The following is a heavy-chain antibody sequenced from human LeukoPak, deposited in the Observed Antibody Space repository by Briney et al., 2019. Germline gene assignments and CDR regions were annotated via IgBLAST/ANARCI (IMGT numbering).Heavy chain of an antibody. D-gene: IGHD1-26*01. CDR3: AKNEWELLNRFDY. V-gene: IGHV3-11*01. Sequence: GGSLRLSCAASGFTFSDYYMSWIRQAPGKGLEWVSYISSSGSTIYYADSVKGRFTISRDNAKNSLYLQMNSLRAEDTAVYYCAKNEWELLNRFDYWGQGTLVTVSS. CDR1: GFTFSDYY. J-gene: IGHJ4*02. CDR2: ISSSGSTI.